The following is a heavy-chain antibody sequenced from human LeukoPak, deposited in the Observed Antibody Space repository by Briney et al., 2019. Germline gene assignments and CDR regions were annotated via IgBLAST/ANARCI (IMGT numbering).Heavy chain of an antibody. D-gene: IGHD2-15*01. CDR2: IIHSGST. J-gene: IGHJ6*04. CDR1: GGSFSGYY. Sequence: PAETLSLTCAVYGGSFSGYYWSWIRQPPGKGLEWIGEIIHSGSTNYNPSLKSRVTISVDTSKNQFSLKLSSVTAADTAVYYCARGQGRACSGGSCYYYYYGMDVWGKGTTVTVSS. V-gene: IGHV4-34*01. CDR3: ARGQGRACSGGSCYYYYYGMDV.